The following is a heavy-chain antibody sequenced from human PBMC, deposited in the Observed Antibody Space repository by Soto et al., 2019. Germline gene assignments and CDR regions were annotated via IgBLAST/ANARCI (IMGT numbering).Heavy chain of an antibody. V-gene: IGHV4-34*01. CDR2: INHSGST. Sequence: QVQLQQWGAGLLKPSETLSLTCAVYGGSFSGYYWSWIRQPPGKGLEWIGEINHSGSTNYNPSLKSRVTISVDTSTNQFSLKLSSVTAADTAVYYCARGPNLLLWFGEKYYFDYWGQGTLVTVSS. CDR1: GGSFSGYY. D-gene: IGHD3-10*01. J-gene: IGHJ4*02. CDR3: ARGPNLLLWFGEKYYFDY.